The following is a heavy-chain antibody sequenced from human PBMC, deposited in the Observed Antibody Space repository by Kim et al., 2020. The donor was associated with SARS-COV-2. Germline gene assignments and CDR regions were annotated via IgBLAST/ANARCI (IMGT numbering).Heavy chain of an antibody. CDR1: GYTFNDYN. D-gene: IGHD7-27*01. Sequence: ASVKVSCKVFGYTFNDYNFNWVRQAPGQGLEWMGWISPYNGYTNYAQRLQGRVTMTTDTSTSTAYMELRSLRADDTAMYYCARDRGWGYFDYWGQGSLVT. J-gene: IGHJ4*02. V-gene: IGHV1-18*01. CDR2: ISPYNGYT. CDR3: ARDRGWGYFDY.